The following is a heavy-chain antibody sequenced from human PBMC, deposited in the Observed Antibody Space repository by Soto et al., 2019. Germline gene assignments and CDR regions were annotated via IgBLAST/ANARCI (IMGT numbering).Heavy chain of an antibody. CDR3: ARQSLSSSAFDF. D-gene: IGHD6-13*01. V-gene: IGHV5-51*01. CDR2: VYPGDSDT. CDR1: GYSFVNYW. Sequence: EVQLVQSESEVKKPGESLKISCKVSGYSFVNYWIGWVRQMPGKGLEWMGNVYPGDSDTDYSPPFQGHVTISADKSITTTYLQWSSLQASDTAIYYCARQSLSSSAFDFWGQGTLVIVSS. J-gene: IGHJ4*02.